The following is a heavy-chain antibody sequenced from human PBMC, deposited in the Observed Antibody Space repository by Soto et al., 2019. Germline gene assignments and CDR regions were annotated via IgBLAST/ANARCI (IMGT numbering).Heavy chain of an antibody. CDR3: ARDEGFLRS. J-gene: IGHJ5*02. CDR1: GYTFRNYG. Sequence: QAQLVQSGAEMKKPGASVKVSCKASGYTFRNYGITWVRQAPGQGLEWMGWISAYDGHSNYAQNLPGRVTMTTDTSTNTAYMDLRSLKSDDTAVYYCARDEGFLRSWGQGTLVAVSS. CDR2: ISAYDGHS. D-gene: IGHD3-3*01. V-gene: IGHV1-18*01.